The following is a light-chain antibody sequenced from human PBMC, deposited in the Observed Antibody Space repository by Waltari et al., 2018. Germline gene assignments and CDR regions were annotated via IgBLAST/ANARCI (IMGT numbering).Light chain of an antibody. CDR1: SRDVGPYNL. CDR3: CSYAGSGSWV. CDR2: EAS. Sequence: QSALTQPASVSGSPGQSISISCIGTSRDVGPYNLVSWSQHHPGKAPKLIVFEASTRPSGVSNRFSGSKAANTASLIISGLQADDEADYYCCSYAGSGSWVFGGGTKVTVI. J-gene: IGLJ3*02. V-gene: IGLV2-23*01.